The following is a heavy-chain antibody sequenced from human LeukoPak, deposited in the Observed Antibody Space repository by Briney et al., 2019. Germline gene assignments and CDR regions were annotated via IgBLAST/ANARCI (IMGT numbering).Heavy chain of an antibody. Sequence: GGSLRLSCTASVFTFSSYSMHWVRQAPRKGLEWVADISFDGANKYYADSVKGRFTISRDYSKNTLYLQMNSLRAEDTAVYYCARETSGSFDYWGQGTLVTVSS. CDR2: ISFDGANK. D-gene: IGHD3-22*01. V-gene: IGHV3-30*04. J-gene: IGHJ4*02. CDR1: VFTFSSYS. CDR3: ARETSGSFDY.